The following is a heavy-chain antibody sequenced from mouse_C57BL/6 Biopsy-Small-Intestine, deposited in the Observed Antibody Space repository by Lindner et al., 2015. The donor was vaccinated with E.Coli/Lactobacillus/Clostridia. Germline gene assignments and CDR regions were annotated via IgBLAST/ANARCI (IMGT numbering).Heavy chain of an antibody. J-gene: IGHJ3*01. CDR1: GYSFVGYY. CDR3: AREGYYASGTFLE. CDR2: INCNSGDT. V-gene: IGHV1-72*04. D-gene: IGHD1-1*02. Sequence: SVKVSCKASGYSFVGYYLHWVRQAPGRGLEWMGRINCNSGDTRSAQKFQGWVTMTRDTSINTAYMEFNRLTSDDTAIYYCAREGYYASGTFLEWGQGNPGHRL.